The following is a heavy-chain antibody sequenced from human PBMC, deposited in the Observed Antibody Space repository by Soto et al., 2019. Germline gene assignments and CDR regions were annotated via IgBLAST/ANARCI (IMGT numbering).Heavy chain of an antibody. J-gene: IGHJ4*02. CDR1: GGTFSSYT. CDR3: AREVSSRDLDY. V-gene: IGHV1-69*08. CDR2: IIPILGIA. Sequence: QVQLVQSGAEVKKPGSSVKVSCKASGGTFSSYTISWVRQAPGQGLEWMGRIIPILGIANYAQKFQGRVTITAVKSTSTAYMELSSLRSEDTAVYYCAREVSSRDLDYWGQGTLVTVSS.